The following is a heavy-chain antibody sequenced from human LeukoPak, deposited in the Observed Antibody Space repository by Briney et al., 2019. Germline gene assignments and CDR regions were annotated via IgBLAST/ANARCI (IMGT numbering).Heavy chain of an antibody. CDR1: GFTVSSSC. J-gene: IGHJ6*03. V-gene: IGHV3-48*04. D-gene: IGHD2-15*01. Sequence: GGSLRLSCAASGFTVSSSCMNWVRQAPGKGLEWVSYISSSGSTIYYADSVKGRFTISRDNAKNSLYLQMNSLRAEDTAVYYCARVLMSDMDVWGKGTTVTISS. CDR2: ISSSGSTI. CDR3: ARVLMSDMDV.